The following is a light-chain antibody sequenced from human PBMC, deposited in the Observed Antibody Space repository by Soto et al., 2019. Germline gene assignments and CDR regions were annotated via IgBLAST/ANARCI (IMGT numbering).Light chain of an antibody. V-gene: IGLV2-14*01. Sequence: QSALTQPASVSGSPGQSITISRTGTSSDVGGYNYVSWYQQHPAKAPKLMIYDVSNRPSGVSNRFSGSKSGNTASLTICGLQGEDEADYYCSSYTSSSTLEGVFGTGTKLTVL. CDR1: SSDVGGYNY. CDR3: SSYTSSSTLEGV. J-gene: IGLJ1*01. CDR2: DVS.